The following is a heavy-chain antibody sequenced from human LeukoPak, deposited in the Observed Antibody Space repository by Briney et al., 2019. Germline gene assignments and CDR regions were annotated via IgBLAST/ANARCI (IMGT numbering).Heavy chain of an antibody. V-gene: IGHV3-21*01. Sequence: GSLRLSCAASGFTFSSYSMNWVRQAPGKGLEWVSSISSSSSYIYYADSVKGRFTISRDNAKNSLYLQMNSLRAEDTAVYYCARDNGYCSGGSCSYYFDYWGQGTLVTVSS. CDR1: GFTFSSYS. J-gene: IGHJ4*02. CDR3: ARDNGYCSGGSCSYYFDY. CDR2: ISSSSSYI. D-gene: IGHD2-15*01.